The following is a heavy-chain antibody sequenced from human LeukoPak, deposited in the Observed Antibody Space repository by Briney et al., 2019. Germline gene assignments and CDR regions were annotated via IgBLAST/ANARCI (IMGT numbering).Heavy chain of an antibody. Sequence: ASVKVSCKASGYTFTKYYIHWVRQAPGQGLEWMGIINPSAGSTNYAQKFQGRVTLTRDTSTSTVYMNVSNLRSEDTAVYYCARESLGSYKTVVILARGHDAFDMWGQGTMVTVSS. V-gene: IGHV1-46*01. CDR1: GYTFTKYY. CDR3: ARESLGSYKTVVILARGHDAFDM. D-gene: IGHD3-22*01. J-gene: IGHJ3*02. CDR2: INPSAGST.